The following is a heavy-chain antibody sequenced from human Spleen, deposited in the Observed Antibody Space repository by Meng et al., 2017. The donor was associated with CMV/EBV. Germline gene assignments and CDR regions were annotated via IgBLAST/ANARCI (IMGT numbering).Heavy chain of an antibody. CDR1: GFIFSDHY. V-gene: IGHV3-72*01. J-gene: IGHJ4*02. D-gene: IGHD4-23*01. Sequence: GESLKISCAASGFIFSDHYMDWVRQAPGKGLEWVGRSRNKANRYTTEYAASVKGRFTISRDDSKNSLYLQMNSLKTEDTAVYYCVKPSTVKTPDDYWGQGTLVTVSS. CDR2: SRNKANRYTT. CDR3: VKPSTVKTPDDY.